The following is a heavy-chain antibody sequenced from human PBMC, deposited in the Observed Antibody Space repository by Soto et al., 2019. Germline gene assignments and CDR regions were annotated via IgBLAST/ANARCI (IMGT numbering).Heavy chain of an antibody. J-gene: IGHJ5*02. CDR1: GHNFPSSD. CDR3: ARAVGIGVTGLDL. V-gene: IGHV1-8*01. CDR2: VNAANGNA. Sequence: QERLVQSGAELRRPGASVKISCRASGHNFPSSDVKWVRHASGQGPEWLGWVNAANGNAAFARDLHDRVTMASNLSTDTACLGLGGLSSGDTAMYYCARAVGIGVTGLDLWGPGTFVPVS. D-gene: IGHD2-21*02.